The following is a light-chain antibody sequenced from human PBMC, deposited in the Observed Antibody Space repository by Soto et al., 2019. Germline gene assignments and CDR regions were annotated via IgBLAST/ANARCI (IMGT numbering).Light chain of an antibody. J-gene: IGKJ4*01. CDR2: GAS. V-gene: IGKV3-20*01. Sequence: IVLTQSPGTLSLSPGERATLSCRASQSASKNFLAWYQQKPGQAPRLLISGASNRATGIPDRFSGSGSGTDFSLTIDRLEPEDLAVYFCQQDGSSPPTFGGGTKVPIK. CDR3: QQDGSSPPT. CDR1: QSASKNF.